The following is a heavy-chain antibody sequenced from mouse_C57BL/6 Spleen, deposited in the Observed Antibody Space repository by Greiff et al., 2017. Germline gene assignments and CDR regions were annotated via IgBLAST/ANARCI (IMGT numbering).Heavy chain of an antibody. CDR1: GFTFSSYA. CDR3: ARDGQLGRYAMDY. Sequence: EVKLMESGGGLVKPGGSLKLSCGASGFTFSSYAMSWVRQTPEKRLEWVATISDGGSYTYYPDNVKGRFTISRDNAKNNLYLQMSHLKSEDTAMYYCARDGQLGRYAMDYWGQGTSVTVSS. V-gene: IGHV5-4*01. CDR2: ISDGGSYT. D-gene: IGHD4-1*02. J-gene: IGHJ4*01.